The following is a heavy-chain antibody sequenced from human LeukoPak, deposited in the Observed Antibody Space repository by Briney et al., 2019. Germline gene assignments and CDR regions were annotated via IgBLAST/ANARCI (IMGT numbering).Heavy chain of an antibody. CDR3: AKSTYWSNPYYFDY. CDR2: ISGSGVAT. CDR1: GFTFNNYA. Sequence: GGSLRLSCATSGFTFNNYAMSWVRQAPGKGLEWASTISGSGVATDYADSVKGRFTISRDNSKNTLYLQMNSLTADDTAVYYCAKSTYWSNPYYFDYWGQGTLVLVSS. D-gene: IGHD2-2*01. V-gene: IGHV3-23*01. J-gene: IGHJ4*02.